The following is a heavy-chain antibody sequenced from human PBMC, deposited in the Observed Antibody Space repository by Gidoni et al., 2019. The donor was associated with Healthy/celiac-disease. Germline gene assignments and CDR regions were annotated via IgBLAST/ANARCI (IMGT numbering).Heavy chain of an antibody. CDR2: IYYSGST. J-gene: IGHJ4*02. V-gene: IGHV4-59*01. D-gene: IGHD6-13*01. CDR1: GGSISSYY. Sequence: QVQLQESGPGLVKPSETLSLTCTVSGGSISSYYWSWIRQPPGKGLEWIGYIYYSGSTNYNPSLKSRVTISVDTSKNQFSLKLSSVTAADTAVYYCARGKQQLVHFRFDYWGQGNLVTVSS. CDR3: ARGKQQLVHFRFDY.